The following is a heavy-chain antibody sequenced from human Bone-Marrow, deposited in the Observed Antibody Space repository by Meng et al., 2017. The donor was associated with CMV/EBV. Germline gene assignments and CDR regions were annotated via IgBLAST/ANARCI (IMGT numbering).Heavy chain of an antibody. J-gene: IGHJ4*02. CDR1: GYTFTDYY. CDR2: INPNSGVT. V-gene: IGHV1-2*02. Sequence: VSSTSSGYTFTDYYLHWVRQAPGQGLEWMGWINPNSGVTNYAQNFQGRLSMTRDTSISTASMELTNLISDDTAVYYCARDFSGSYDFWGQGTLVTVSS. D-gene: IGHD1-26*01. CDR3: ARDFSGSYDF.